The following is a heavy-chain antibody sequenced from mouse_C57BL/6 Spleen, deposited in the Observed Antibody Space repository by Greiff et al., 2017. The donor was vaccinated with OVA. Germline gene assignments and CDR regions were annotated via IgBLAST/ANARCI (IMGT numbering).Heavy chain of an antibody. CDR2: IDPSDSYT. CDR3: AREGWDGGY. V-gene: IGHV1-59*01. Sequence: QVQLQQPGAELVRPGTSVKLSCKASGYTFTSYWMHWVKQRPGQGLEWIGVIDPSDSYTNYNQKFKGKATLTVDTSSSTAYMQLSSLTSEDSAVYYCAREGWDGGYWGQGTTLTVSS. J-gene: IGHJ2*01. CDR1: GYTFTSYW. D-gene: IGHD4-1*01.